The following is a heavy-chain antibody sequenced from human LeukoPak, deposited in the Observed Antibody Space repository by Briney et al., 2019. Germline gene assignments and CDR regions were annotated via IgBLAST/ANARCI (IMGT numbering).Heavy chain of an antibody. V-gene: IGHV3-30*18. CDR2: ISYDGSNK. D-gene: IGHD6-19*01. CDR1: GFTFSNYV. J-gene: IGHJ4*02. Sequence: GGSLRLSCAASGFTFSNYVMHWVRQAPGKGLEWVAIISYDGSNKYYADSVKGRFTISRDNSKNTLYLQMNSLRAEDTALYYCAKMGKYSSAWVDYWGQGALVTVSS. CDR3: AKMGKYSSAWVDY.